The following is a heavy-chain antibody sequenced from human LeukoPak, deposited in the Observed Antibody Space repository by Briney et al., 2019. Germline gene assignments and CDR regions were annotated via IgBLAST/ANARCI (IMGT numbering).Heavy chain of an antibody. CDR3: ARAFIAAAVYGMDV. CDR1: GFTFSRYG. Sequence: PGGSLRLSCAASGFTFSRYGMHWVRQAPGKGLEWVAVIWYDGSNEYYADSVKGRFTISRDSSKNTVYLQMNSLRAEDTAVYYCARAFIAAAVYGMDVWGQGTTVTVSS. D-gene: IGHD6-13*01. J-gene: IGHJ6*02. CDR2: IWYDGSNE. V-gene: IGHV3-33*01.